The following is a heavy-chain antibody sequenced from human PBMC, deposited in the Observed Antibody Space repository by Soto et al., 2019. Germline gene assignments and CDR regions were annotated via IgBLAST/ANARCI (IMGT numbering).Heavy chain of an antibody. CDR1: GFTFNSHA. D-gene: IGHD3-9*01. J-gene: IGHJ3*01. CDR3: AAELTSDAFDF. CDR2: ISGSSSHI. V-gene: IGHV3-21*06. Sequence: EVQLVESGGGLVKPGGSLRLSCVASGFTFNSHALNWVRQAPGKGLEWVSSISGSSSHIYYADSLKGRFTTSRDNARNSVYLQMNGLRAEDTGVYYCAAELTSDAFDFWGPGTVVTVS.